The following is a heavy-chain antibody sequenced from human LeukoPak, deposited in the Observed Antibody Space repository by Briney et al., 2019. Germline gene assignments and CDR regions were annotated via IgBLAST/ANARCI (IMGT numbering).Heavy chain of an antibody. CDR2: IKQDGSEK. V-gene: IGHV3-7*03. J-gene: IGHJ6*03. D-gene: IGHD5-18*01. CDR3: ARAHSYGSSYYYYYMDV. Sequence: GGSLRLSCAASGFTFSSYWMSWVRQAPGKGLEWVANIKQDGSEKYYVDSVKGRFNIARDNDKNSLYLQMNSLRSEDTAVYYCARAHSYGSSYYYYYMDVWGKGTTVTVSS. CDR1: GFTFSSYW.